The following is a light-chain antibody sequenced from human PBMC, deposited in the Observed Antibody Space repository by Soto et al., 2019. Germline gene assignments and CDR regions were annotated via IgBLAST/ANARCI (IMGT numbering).Light chain of an antibody. J-gene: IGKJ3*01. CDR2: DAF. V-gene: IGKV3-11*01. CDR1: QSVSSF. CDR3: QQRSSWPS. Sequence: EFVLTQSPVILSLSPGDRATLSCRASQSVSSFIAWYQQKPGQAPRLLIYDAFNRASGIPARFSGSGSGTDFTLTISRLEPEDFAVYYCQQRSSWPSFGPGTKVDVK.